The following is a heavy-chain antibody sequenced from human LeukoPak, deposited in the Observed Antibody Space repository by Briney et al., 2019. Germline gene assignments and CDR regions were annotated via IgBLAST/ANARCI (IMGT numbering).Heavy chain of an antibody. J-gene: IGHJ4*02. CDR2: INHSGST. D-gene: IGHD2-2*02. V-gene: IGHV4-4*02. CDR1: GGSISSSNW. Sequence: SGTLSLTCAVSGGSISSSNWWSWVRQPPEKGLEWIGEINHSGSTNYNPSLKSRVTISVDTSKKQFSLKLNSVTAADTAVYYCARPPYCSDTSCYRAFDNWGQGTLVTVSS. CDR3: ARPPYCSDTSCYRAFDN.